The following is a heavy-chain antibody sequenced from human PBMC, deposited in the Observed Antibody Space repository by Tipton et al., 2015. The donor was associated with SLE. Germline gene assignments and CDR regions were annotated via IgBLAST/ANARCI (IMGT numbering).Heavy chain of an antibody. CDR1: GGSNNNYY. CDR2: ISYSVST. V-gene: IGHV4-59*08. D-gene: IGHD2-2*01. CDR3: ARGPVQYCSSVSCLYYYHPMDI. J-gene: IGHJ6*02. Sequence: TLSLTCTVSGGSNNNYYWSWIRQPPGKGLEWIGYISYSVSTKYSPSLGSRVSISVDTSKNQVSLRQNAVTAADTAVYYCARGPVQYCSSVSCLYYYHPMDIWGQGTSVTVPS.